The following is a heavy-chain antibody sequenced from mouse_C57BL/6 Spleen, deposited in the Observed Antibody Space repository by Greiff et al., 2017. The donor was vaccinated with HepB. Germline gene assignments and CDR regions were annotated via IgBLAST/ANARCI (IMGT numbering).Heavy chain of an antibody. Sequence: QVQLQQPGAELVKPGASVKVSCKASGYTFTSYWMHWVKQRPGQGLEWIGRIHPSDSDTNYNQKFKGKATLTVDKSSSTAYMQLSSLTSEDSAVYYCAMGDYDAWFAYWGQGTLVTVSA. D-gene: IGHD2-4*01. CDR3: AMGDYDAWFAY. CDR2: IHPSDSDT. J-gene: IGHJ3*01. CDR1: GYTFTSYW. V-gene: IGHV1-74*01.